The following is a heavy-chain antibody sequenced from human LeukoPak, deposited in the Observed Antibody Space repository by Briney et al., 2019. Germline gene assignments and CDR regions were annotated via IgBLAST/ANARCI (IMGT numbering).Heavy chain of an antibody. CDR1: GYTFTGYY. Sequence: ASVKVSCKASGYTFTGYYMHWVRQAPEQGLEWMGWINPNSGGTNYAQKFQGRVTMTRDTSISTAYMELSRLRSDDTAVYYCARGPLRANWGSFDYWGQGTLVTVSS. CDR2: INPNSGGT. CDR3: ARGPLRANWGSFDY. V-gene: IGHV1-2*02. D-gene: IGHD7-27*01. J-gene: IGHJ4*02.